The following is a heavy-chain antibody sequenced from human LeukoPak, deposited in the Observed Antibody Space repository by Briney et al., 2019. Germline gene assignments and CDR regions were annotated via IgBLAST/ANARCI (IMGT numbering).Heavy chain of an antibody. CDR3: ARSGLYSYGSQYYFAY. D-gene: IGHD5-18*01. V-gene: IGHV3-53*01. CDR2: IYSGGST. Sequence: PGGSLRLSCAASGFTVSSNYMSWVRQAPGKGLEWVSVIYSGGSTYYADSVKGRFTISRDNSKNTLYLQMNSLRAEDTAVYYCARSGLYSYGSQYYFAYWGQGTLVTVSS. J-gene: IGHJ4*02. CDR1: GFTVSSNY.